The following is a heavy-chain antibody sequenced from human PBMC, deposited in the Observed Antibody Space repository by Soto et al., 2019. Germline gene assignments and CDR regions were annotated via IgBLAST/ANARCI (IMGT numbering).Heavy chain of an antibody. J-gene: IGHJ4*02. V-gene: IGHV4-39*01. CDR2: IYYSGTT. CDR1: GGSISSGDYY. CDR3: ARHFSVDYFDY. Sequence: PSETLSLTCTVSGGSISSGDYYWSWIRQPPGKGLEWIGYIYYSGTTYINPSLKSRVTISVDRSKNQFSLKLSSVTAADTAVYYCARHFSVDYFDYWGQGALVTVSS.